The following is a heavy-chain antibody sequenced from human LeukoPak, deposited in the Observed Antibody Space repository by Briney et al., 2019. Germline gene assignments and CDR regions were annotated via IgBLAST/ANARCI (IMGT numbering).Heavy chain of an antibody. CDR2: IYYSGST. Sequence: SETLSLTCTVSGGSISSYYWSWIRQPPGKGLEWIGYIYYSGSTNYNPSLKSRVTISVDTSKNQFSLKLSSVTAADTAVYYCARSRSTVPRIDYWGQGTLVTVSS. J-gene: IGHJ4*02. D-gene: IGHD4-17*01. CDR3: ARSRSTVPRIDY. CDR1: GGSISSYY. V-gene: IGHV4-59*08.